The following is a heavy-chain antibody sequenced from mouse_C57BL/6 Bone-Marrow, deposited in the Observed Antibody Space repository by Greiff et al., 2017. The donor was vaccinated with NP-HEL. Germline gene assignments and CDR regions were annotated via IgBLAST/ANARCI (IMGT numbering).Heavy chain of an antibody. CDR1: GYSITSGYY. Sequence: EVKLMESGPGLVKPSQSLSLTCSVTGYSITSGYYWNWIRQFPGNKLEWMGYISYDGSNNYNPSLKNRISITRDTSKNQFFLKLNSVTTEDTATYYCARGEGGYYFDYWGQGTTLTVSS. J-gene: IGHJ2*01. CDR3: ARGEGGYYFDY. CDR2: ISYDGSN. V-gene: IGHV3-6*01.